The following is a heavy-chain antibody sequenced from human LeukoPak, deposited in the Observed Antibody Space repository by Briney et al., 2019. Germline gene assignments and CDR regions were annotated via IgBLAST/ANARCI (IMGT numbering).Heavy chain of an antibody. D-gene: IGHD5-24*01. CDR2: ISSNGGST. J-gene: IGHJ4*02. CDR1: GFTFSSYA. Sequence: GGSLRLSCAASGFTFSSYAMHWVRQAPGKGLEYVSAISSNGGSTYYANSVKGRFTISRDNSKNTLYLQMGSLRAEDMAVYYCAREQKGWLQWYYFDYWGQGTLVTVSS. V-gene: IGHV3-64*01. CDR3: AREQKGWLQWYYFDY.